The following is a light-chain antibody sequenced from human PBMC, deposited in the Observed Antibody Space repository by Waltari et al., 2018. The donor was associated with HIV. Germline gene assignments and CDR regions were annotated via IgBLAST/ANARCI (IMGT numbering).Light chain of an antibody. Sequence: QSALTQPASVSGSPGQSITISCTGTSRDVGGYNYVSWYQQHPDKAPKLMIYAVSNRPSGVSNRFSGSKSGNTASLTISGLQAEDEADYYCCSYAGSSTNWVFGGGTKLTVL. CDR3: CSYAGSSTNWV. J-gene: IGLJ3*02. CDR1: SRDVGGYNY. CDR2: AVS. V-gene: IGLV2-14*01.